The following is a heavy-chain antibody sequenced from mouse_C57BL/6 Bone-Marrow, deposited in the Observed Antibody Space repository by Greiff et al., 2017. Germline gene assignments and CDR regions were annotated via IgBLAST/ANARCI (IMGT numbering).Heavy chain of an antibody. J-gene: IGHJ3*01. CDR1: GYTFTDYY. CDR2: INPNNGGT. CDR3: ARWHYGSSSWFAY. D-gene: IGHD1-1*01. Sequence: VQLQQSGPELVKPGASVKISCKASGYTFTDYYMNWVKQSHGKSLEWIGDINPNNGGTSYNQKFKGKATLTVDKSSSTAYMELRSLTSEDSAVYYCARWHYGSSSWFAYWGQGTLVTVSA. V-gene: IGHV1-26*01.